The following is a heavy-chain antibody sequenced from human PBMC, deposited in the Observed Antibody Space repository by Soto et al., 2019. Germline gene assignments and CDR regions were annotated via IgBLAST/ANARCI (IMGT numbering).Heavy chain of an antibody. Sequence: EVQLVESGGGLVQPGGSLRLSCAASGFTFSSYSMNWVRQAPGKGLEWVSYISSSSSTIYYADSVKGRFTISRDNAKNSLYLQMNSLRAEDTAVYYCARSIFGVDYDILTGYYLGAFDICGQGTMVTVSS. CDR2: ISSSSSTI. J-gene: IGHJ3*02. D-gene: IGHD3-9*01. CDR1: GFTFSSYS. V-gene: IGHV3-48*01. CDR3: ARSIFGVDYDILTGYYLGAFDI.